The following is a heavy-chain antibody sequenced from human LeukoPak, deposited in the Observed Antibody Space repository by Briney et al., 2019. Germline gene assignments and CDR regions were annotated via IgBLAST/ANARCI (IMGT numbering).Heavy chain of an antibody. V-gene: IGHV1-18*01. CDR1: GYTFTSYG. Sequence: APVKVSCKASGYTFTSYGISWVRQAPGQGLEWMGWISAYNGNTNYAQKLQGRVTMTTDTSTSTAYMELRSLRSDDTAVYYCARGDDSSGYYPGYFDYWGQGTLVTVSS. D-gene: IGHD3-22*01. CDR2: ISAYNGNT. CDR3: ARGDDSSGYYPGYFDY. J-gene: IGHJ4*02.